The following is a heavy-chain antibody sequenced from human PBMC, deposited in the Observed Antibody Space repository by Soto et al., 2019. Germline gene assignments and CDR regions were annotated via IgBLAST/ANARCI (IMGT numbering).Heavy chain of an antibody. CDR1: GYFIATGYY. V-gene: IGHV4-38-2*01. CDR2: IYHSGST. CDR3: ARHSPYYGMDV. Sequence: SETLSLTCAVSGYFIATGYYWGWIRQPPGKGLEWVGNIYHSGSTNYNPSLKSRVTISGDTSKNQVSLELTSVTAADTAVYYCARHSPYYGMDVWGQGTTVTVSS. J-gene: IGHJ6*02.